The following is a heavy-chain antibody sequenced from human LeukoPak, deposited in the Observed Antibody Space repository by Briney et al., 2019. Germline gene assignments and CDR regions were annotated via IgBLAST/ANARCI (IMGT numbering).Heavy chain of an antibody. CDR2: IYYTGSP. CDR3: ARHANDGDYPLDY. D-gene: IGHD4-17*01. CDR1: GGSISGYY. Sequence: PSETLSLTCTVSGGSISGYYWSWFRQPPGMALEWIGYIYYTGSPNYNPSLKSRVTISVDTSNNQFSLRLSSVTAADTAVYYCARHANDGDYPLDYWGQGTLVTVSS. V-gene: IGHV4-59*08. J-gene: IGHJ4*02.